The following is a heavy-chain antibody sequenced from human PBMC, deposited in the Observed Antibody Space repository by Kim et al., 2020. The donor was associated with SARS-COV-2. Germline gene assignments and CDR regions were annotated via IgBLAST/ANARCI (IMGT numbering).Heavy chain of an antibody. J-gene: IGHJ5*02. V-gene: IGHV3-30-3*01. CDR1: GFTFSSYA. D-gene: IGHD2-15*01. CDR2: ISYDGSNK. CDR3: AGAATFYHWFDP. Sequence: GGSLRLSCAASGFTFSSYAMHWVRQAPGKGLEWVAVISYDGSNKYYADSVKGRFTISRDNSKNTLYLQMNSLRAEDTAVYYCAGAATFYHWFDPWGQGTL.